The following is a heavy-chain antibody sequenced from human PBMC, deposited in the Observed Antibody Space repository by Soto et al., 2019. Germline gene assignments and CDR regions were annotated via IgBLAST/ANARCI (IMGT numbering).Heavy chain of an antibody. CDR3: ARTDIVTTNWFDP. V-gene: IGHV4-34*02. CDR2: INHRGST. Sequence: QVHLQQWGAGLLKPSETLSLTCAVYGESFIGYYWTWIRQPPGKGLEWIGEINHRGSTNYSPSLKSRVTISIDTSKNHFSLKLTSVTAADTSVYYCARTDIVTTNWFDPWGQGTLVTVSS. CDR1: GESFIGYY. D-gene: IGHD5-12*01. J-gene: IGHJ5*02.